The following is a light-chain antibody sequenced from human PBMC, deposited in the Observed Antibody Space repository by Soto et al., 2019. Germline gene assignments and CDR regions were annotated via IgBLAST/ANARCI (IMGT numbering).Light chain of an antibody. Sequence: EIVLTQSPGTLSLSPGERATLSCRASQSVSSSYLAWYQQKPGQAPRLLIYGASSRATGIPDRFSGGGSGTDFTLTISRLEPEDFAVYYCQQYRGSPYTFGQGTKLEIK. J-gene: IGKJ2*01. CDR2: GAS. CDR3: QQYRGSPYT. CDR1: QSVSSSY. V-gene: IGKV3-20*01.